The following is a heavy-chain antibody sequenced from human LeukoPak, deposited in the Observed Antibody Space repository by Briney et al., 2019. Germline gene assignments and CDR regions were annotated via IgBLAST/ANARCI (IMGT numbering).Heavy chain of an antibody. J-gene: IGHJ4*02. CDR1: GRPISRYY. V-gene: IGHV4-59*01. CDR2: IYYSGST. D-gene: IGHD6-19*01. Sequence: SETLSLTCTAAGRPISRYYRSWIRQPPGKEQEWIGYIYYSGSTNYNPSLKSQVTISVDTSKNQFSLKLSSVTAADTAVYYCARDRLSSGWYSGFDYWGQGTLVTVSS. CDR3: ARDRLSSGWYSGFDY.